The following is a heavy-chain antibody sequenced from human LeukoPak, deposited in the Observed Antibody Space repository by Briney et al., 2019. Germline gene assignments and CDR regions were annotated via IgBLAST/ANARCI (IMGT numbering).Heavy chain of an antibody. Sequence: SETLSLTCTVSGGSLSDNNWNWIRQPPGKGLEWIGYIYSGGGTYYNPSLKSRATKSVDTSKNQFSLRLNSVTAADTAVYYCGAPILRRGPLDYWGQGTLVTVSS. D-gene: IGHD3-3*01. V-gene: IGHV4-4*08. J-gene: IGHJ4*02. CDR2: IYSGGGT. CDR1: GGSLSDNN. CDR3: GAPILRRGPLDY.